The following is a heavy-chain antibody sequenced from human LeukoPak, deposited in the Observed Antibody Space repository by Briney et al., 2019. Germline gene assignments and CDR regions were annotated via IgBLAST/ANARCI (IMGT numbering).Heavy chain of an antibody. Sequence: PGGSLRLSCAASGFTFSSYGMHWVRQAPGKGLEWVAFIRYDGSNKYYADSVKGRFTISRDNAKNSLYLQMNSLRAEDTAVYYRARGYYYGSGSYYWDYWGQGTLVTVSS. D-gene: IGHD3-10*01. CDR3: ARGYYYGSGSYYWDY. CDR1: GFTFSSYG. V-gene: IGHV3-30*02. J-gene: IGHJ4*02. CDR2: IRYDGSNK.